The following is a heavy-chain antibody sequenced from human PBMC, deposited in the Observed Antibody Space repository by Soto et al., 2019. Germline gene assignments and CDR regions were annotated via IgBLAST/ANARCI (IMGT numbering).Heavy chain of an antibody. CDR1: GGSIRNHY. CDR2: IYYNGNT. V-gene: IGHV4-59*11. J-gene: IGHJ4*02. Sequence: QVQLQESGPGLVKPSETLALTSSVSGGSIRNHYWSWIRQPPGKGLEWIGYIYYNGNTNSNPSLKSRVTMSVDTSRNPISLKLTPGTAADTALYYCTRANWYSEYWGQGTLVTVSS. CDR3: TRANWYSEY. D-gene: IGHD7-27*01.